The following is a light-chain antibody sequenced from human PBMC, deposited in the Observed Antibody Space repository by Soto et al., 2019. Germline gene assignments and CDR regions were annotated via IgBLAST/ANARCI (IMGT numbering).Light chain of an antibody. CDR1: NSNIGTNT. V-gene: IGLV1-44*01. J-gene: IGLJ2*01. CDR2: GNN. CDR3: AAWDDSLNGPV. Sequence: QLVLTQPPSASGTPGQRVTISCSGSNSNIGTNTVNWYQQLPGTAPKLLIHGNNQRPSGVPDRFSGSKSGTAASLAISGLQSEDEADYYCAAWDDSLNGPVFGGGTKLTVL.